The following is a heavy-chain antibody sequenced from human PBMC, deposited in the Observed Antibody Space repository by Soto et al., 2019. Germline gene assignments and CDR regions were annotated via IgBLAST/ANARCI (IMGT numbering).Heavy chain of an antibody. CDR1: GGSISSRSYY. V-gene: IGHV4-39*01. J-gene: IGHJ4*02. CDR3: ATMIPPTLCGSGIDY. CDR2: LDYSGRT. Sequence: QLQLQESRPGLVKPSETLSLTCTVSGGSISSRSYYWGWIRQPPGKGMEWIGSLDYSGRTYYNPSLKIRFTISVHTSNNQFYLKLSSVTAADTAVYYCATMIPPTLCGSGIDYWGQGTLVTVSS. D-gene: IGHD3-10*01.